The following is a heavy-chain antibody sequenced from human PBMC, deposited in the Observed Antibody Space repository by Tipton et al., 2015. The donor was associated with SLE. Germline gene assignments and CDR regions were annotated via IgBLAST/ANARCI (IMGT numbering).Heavy chain of an antibody. J-gene: IGHJ6*03. CDR2: INHSGST. CDR3: ARGPIVTTTYYHYYYMDV. D-gene: IGHD5-12*01. CDR1: GFTFRSYA. V-gene: IGHV4-34*01. Sequence: QVQLVQSGGGLVQPGGSLRLSCAASGFTFRSYAMSWVRQAPGKGLEWIGEINHSGSTNYNPSLKSRVTISVDTSKNQFSLKLSSVTAADTAVYYCARGPIVTTTYYHYYYMDVWGKGTTVTVSS.